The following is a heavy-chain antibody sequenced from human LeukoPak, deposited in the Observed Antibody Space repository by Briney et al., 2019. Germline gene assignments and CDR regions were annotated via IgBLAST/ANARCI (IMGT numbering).Heavy chain of an antibody. V-gene: IGHV4-34*01. Sequence: PSETLSLTCAVYGGSFSGYYWSWIRQPPGKGLEWIREINHSGSTNYNPSLKSRVTISVDTSKNQFSLKLSSVTAADTAVYYCARAAPSIAVAGTPRWYFDLWGRGTLVTVSS. CDR1: GGSFSGYY. D-gene: IGHD6-19*01. CDR2: INHSGST. J-gene: IGHJ2*01. CDR3: ARAAPSIAVAGTPRWYFDL.